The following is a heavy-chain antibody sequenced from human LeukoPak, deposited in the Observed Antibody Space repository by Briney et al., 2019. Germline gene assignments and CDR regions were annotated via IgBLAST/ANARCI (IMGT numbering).Heavy chain of an antibody. Sequence: SSETLSLTCAVSGGSISSSNWWSWVRQPPGKGLEWIGEIYHSGSTNYNPSLKSRVTISVDTSKNQFSLKVSSVTAADTAVYYCARELVGWLGNNWFDPWGQGTLVTVSS. CDR2: IYHSGST. V-gene: IGHV4-4*02. J-gene: IGHJ5*02. CDR3: ARELVGWLGNNWFDP. D-gene: IGHD5-12*01. CDR1: GGSISSSNW.